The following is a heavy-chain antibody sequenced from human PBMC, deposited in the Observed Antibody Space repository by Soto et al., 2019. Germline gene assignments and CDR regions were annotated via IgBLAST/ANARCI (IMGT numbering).Heavy chain of an antibody. CDR1: GFTFSSYS. V-gene: IGHV3-48*02. D-gene: IGHD3-10*01. Sequence: GGSLRLSCAASGFTFSSYSMNWVRQAPGKGLEWVSYISSSSSTIYYADSVKGRFTISRDNAKNSLYLQMNSLRDEDTAVYYCARQGSGSYYNALDYWGQGTLVTVSS. CDR3: ARQGSGSYYNALDY. CDR2: ISSSSSTI. J-gene: IGHJ4*02.